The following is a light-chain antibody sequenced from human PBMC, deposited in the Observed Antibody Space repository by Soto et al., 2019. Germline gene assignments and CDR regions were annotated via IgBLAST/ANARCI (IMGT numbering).Light chain of an antibody. Sequence: QSALTQPASVSGSPGQSITISCTGTSSDVGSHNFVSWYQQHPDKAPKLMIYGVRERPSGVSNRFSGSKSGNTASLTISGLQAEDEADYYCCSDAGSLTWVFGGGTKLTVL. V-gene: IGLV2-23*02. CDR2: GVR. J-gene: IGLJ3*02. CDR3: CSDAGSLTWV. CDR1: SSDVGSHNF.